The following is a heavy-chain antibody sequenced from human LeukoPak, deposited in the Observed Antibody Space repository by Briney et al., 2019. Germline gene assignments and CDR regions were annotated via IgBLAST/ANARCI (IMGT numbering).Heavy chain of an antibody. J-gene: IGHJ4*02. CDR1: GFTFSSYA. CDR3: ARGFPSLDKRPC. V-gene: IGHV3-64*01. Sequence: RGSLRLSCAASGFTFSSYAMHWVPQAPGKGLEYVSAVSCNGGSTYYANSVKGRFTISRDNSKNTLYLQVGSLRAEDMAVYYCARGFPSLDKRPCWGQGTLVIVSS. D-gene: IGHD3-10*01. CDR2: VSCNGGST.